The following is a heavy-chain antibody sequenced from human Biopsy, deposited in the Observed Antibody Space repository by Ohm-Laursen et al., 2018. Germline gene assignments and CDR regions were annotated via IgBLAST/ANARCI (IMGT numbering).Heavy chain of an antibody. D-gene: IGHD1-26*01. CDR1: GGSISSGY. Sequence: SDTLSLTCIVSGGSISSGYWSWIRQTPGKGLEWIGRIYSNGNTNYNPSLKSRVSMSVDTSKNHFSLNLTSVTAADTAVYYCARDEGLLRAFDIWGQGTLGTVSS. J-gene: IGHJ3*02. CDR2: IYSNGNT. V-gene: IGHV4-4*07. CDR3: ARDEGLLRAFDI.